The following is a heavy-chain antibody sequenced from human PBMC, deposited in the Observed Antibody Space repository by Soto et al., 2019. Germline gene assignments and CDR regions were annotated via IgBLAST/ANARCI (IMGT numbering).Heavy chain of an antibody. CDR1: GLTLSSYA. Sequence: GALSLSCAASGLTLSSYAMHWVRQAPGKGLEWVAVISYDGSNKYYADSVKGRFTISRDNSKNTLYLQMNRLRAEDTAVYYCARDSTRHPKDSSGYYKIGHFDYWGQGTLVTVSS. V-gene: IGHV3-30-3*01. CDR2: ISYDGSNK. D-gene: IGHD3-22*01. CDR3: ARDSTRHPKDSSGYYKIGHFDY. J-gene: IGHJ4*02.